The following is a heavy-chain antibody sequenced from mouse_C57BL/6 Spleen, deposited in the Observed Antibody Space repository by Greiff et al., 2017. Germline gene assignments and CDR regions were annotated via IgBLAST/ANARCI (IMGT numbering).Heavy chain of an antibody. CDR2: IHPNSGST. V-gene: IGHV1-64*01. CDR3: AKGWLLQGYAMNY. D-gene: IGHD2-3*01. Sequence: QVQLQQPGAELVKPGASVKLSCKASGYTFTSYWMHWVKQRPGQGLEWIGMIHPNSGSTNYNEKFKSKATLTVDKSSSTADMQLSSLTSEDSAVYYCAKGWLLQGYAMNYWGQGTSVTVSS. CDR1: GYTFTSYW. J-gene: IGHJ4*01.